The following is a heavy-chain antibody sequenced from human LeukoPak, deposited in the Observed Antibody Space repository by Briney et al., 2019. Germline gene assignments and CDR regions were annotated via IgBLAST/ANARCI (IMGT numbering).Heavy chain of an antibody. J-gene: IGHJ4*02. D-gene: IGHD3-10*01. V-gene: IGHV4-30-2*01. CDR2: IYHSGST. CDR1: GGSISSGGYS. Sequence: PSETLSLTCAVSGGSISSGGYSWSWIRQPPGKGLEWIGYIYHSGSTYYNPSLKSRVTISVDRSKNQFSLKLSSVTAADTAVYYCARGLLLWFGELLSPLYYFDYWGQGTLVTVSS. CDR3: ARGLLLWFGELLSPLYYFDY.